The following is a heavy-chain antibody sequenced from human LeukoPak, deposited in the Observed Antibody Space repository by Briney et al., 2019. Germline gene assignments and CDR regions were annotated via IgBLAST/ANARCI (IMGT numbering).Heavy chain of an antibody. CDR2: VNHSGST. V-gene: IGHV4-34*01. CDR1: GGSFSDSY. CDR3: ARAALGVRGVLGY. D-gene: IGHD3-10*01. Sequence: SETLSLTCAVYGGSFSDSYWNWIRQPPGKGLEWIGEVNHSGSTNYNPSLKSRVTISVDTSKNQFPLKLTSVTAADTAVYYCARAALGVRGVLGYWGQGTLVTVSS. J-gene: IGHJ4*02.